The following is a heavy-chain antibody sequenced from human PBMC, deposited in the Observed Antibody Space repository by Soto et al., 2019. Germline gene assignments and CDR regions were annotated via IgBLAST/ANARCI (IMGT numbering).Heavy chain of an antibody. J-gene: IGHJ4*02. Sequence: EVQLLESGGGLVQPGGSLRLSCAVSGFTFSSFAMSWVRQAPGKGLEWVSVISSSGGTTYYADSVKGRFTISRDNSKNTLYLQMKSRRAEDTAVYYCARDYSYACDYWGQGTLVTVSS. CDR1: GFTFSSFA. CDR2: ISSSGGTT. V-gene: IGHV3-23*01. D-gene: IGHD3-16*01. CDR3: ARDYSYACDY.